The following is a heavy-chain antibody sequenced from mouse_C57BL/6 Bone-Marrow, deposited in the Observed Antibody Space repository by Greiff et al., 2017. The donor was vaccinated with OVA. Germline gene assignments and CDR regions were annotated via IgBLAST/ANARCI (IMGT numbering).Heavy chain of an antibody. J-gene: IGHJ2*01. Sequence: EVKLQESGPVLVKPGASVKLSCTASGYTFTDYYMNWVKQSPGKSLEWIGVINPYNGGTSYNQKFKGKATLTVDKSSRTAYMELNSLTSEDTEVYDCATLTTYFDYWGQGTTLTVSS. D-gene: IGHD2-12*01. CDR1: GYTFTDYY. CDR3: ATLTTYFDY. CDR2: INPYNGGT. V-gene: IGHV1-19*01.